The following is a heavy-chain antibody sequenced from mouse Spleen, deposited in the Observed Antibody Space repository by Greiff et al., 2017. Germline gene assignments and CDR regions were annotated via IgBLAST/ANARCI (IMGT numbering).Heavy chain of an antibody. CDR3: ARSAGFDY. CDR1: GFTFSSFG. V-gene: IGHV5-17*02. J-gene: IGHJ2*01. CDR2: ISSGSSTI. Sequence: EVQRVESGGGLVQPGGSRKLSCAASGFTFSSFGMHWVRQAPEKGLEWVAYISSGSSTIYYADTVKGRFTISRDNPKNTLFLQMTSLRSEDTAMYYCARSAGFDYWGQGTTLTVSS.